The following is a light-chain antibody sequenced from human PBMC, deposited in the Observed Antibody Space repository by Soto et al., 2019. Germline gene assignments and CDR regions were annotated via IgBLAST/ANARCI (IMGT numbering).Light chain of an antibody. J-gene: IGKJ5*01. CDR3: QQYGSSPIT. Sequence: DIQMTQSPSSLSASVGDRVTITCRASQNIDIYLHWYQQKPGTAPKLLIYGASSLQSGVPSRFSGSGSGTDFTLTISRLEPEDFAVYYCQQYGSSPITFGQGTRLEIK. CDR1: QNIDIY. CDR2: GAS. V-gene: IGKV1-39*01.